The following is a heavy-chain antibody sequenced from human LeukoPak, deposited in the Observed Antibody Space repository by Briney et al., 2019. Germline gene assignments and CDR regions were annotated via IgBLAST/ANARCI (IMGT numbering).Heavy chain of an antibody. CDR3: AKDQGSYGMDV. Sequence: PGGSLRLSCAASGFTFSSYAMSWVRQAPGKGLQWVSALSGSGAKTYYADSVKGRFTISRDSSKNTLYLQMNRLRAEDTAVYYCAKDQGSYGMDVWGQGTTVTVSS. J-gene: IGHJ6*02. CDR2: LSGSGAKT. V-gene: IGHV3-23*01. CDR1: GFTFSSYA.